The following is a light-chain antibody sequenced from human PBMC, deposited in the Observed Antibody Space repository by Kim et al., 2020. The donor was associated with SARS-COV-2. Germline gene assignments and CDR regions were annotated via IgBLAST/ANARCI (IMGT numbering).Light chain of an antibody. Sequence: GQAITTHCTGTFNDVGVYNYGSWYQQHPGTVPKLMIYDVSKRPSGVSSRFSGAKSGNTASLTISGLQAEDEADFYCSSYTSTTTYVFGTGTKVTVL. CDR1: FNDVGVYNY. CDR2: DVS. J-gene: IGLJ1*01. CDR3: SSYTSTTTYV. V-gene: IGLV2-14*03.